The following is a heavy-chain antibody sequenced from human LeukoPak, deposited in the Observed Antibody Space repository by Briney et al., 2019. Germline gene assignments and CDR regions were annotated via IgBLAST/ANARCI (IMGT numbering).Heavy chain of an antibody. CDR2: IYYTGSA. V-gene: IGHV4-39*02. J-gene: IGHJ5*02. CDR3: ARGYSSAENWFDP. D-gene: IGHD6-25*01. CDR1: GGSISSSSYY. Sequence: PSETLSLTCTVSGGSISSSSYYWGWIRQPPGKGLEWIGSIYYTGSAYYNPSLKSRVTISVDTSKNLFSLKLTSVTAADTAVYYCARGYSSAENWFDPWGQGTLVTVSS.